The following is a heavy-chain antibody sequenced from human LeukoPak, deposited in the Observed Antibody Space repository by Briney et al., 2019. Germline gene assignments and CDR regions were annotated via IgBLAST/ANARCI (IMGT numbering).Heavy chain of an antibody. D-gene: IGHD1-7*01. V-gene: IGHV3-15*04. J-gene: IGHJ6*02. CDR3: TTDEDWNYARKDV. CDR1: GFTFNYAW. CDR2: TVSEIDGGTT. Sequence: GGSLRLSCAASGFTFNYAWMSWVRQAPGKGLEWVGQTVSEIDGGTTDYAAPVKGRFTISRDDSKSTLYLQMNSLKIEDTAVYYCTTDEDWNYARKDVWGQGATVIVSS.